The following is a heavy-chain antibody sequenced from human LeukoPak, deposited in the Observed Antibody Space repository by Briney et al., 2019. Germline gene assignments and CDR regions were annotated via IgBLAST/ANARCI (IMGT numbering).Heavy chain of an antibody. CDR2: ISSSSSYI. V-gene: IGHV3-21*01. Sequence: GGSLRLSCAASGFTFSSYSMNWVRQAPGKGLEWVSSISSSSSYIYYADSVKGRFTISRDNAKNSLYLQMNSLRAEDTAVYYCARDWERRAFDIWGQGTMVTVSS. D-gene: IGHD1-26*01. J-gene: IGHJ3*02. CDR3: ARDWERRAFDI. CDR1: GFTFSSYS.